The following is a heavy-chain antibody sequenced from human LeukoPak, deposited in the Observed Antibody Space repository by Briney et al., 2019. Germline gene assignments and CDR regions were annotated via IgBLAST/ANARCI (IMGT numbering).Heavy chain of an antibody. CDR1: GYTFTSYG. J-gene: IGHJ6*02. Sequence: ASVKVSCKASGYTFTSYGISWVRQAPGQGLEWMGWISAYNGNTNYAQKLQGRVTITADKSTSTAYMELSSLRSEDTAVYYCARSATSTYYYDSSGSPGDYYGMDVWGQGTTVTVSS. V-gene: IGHV1-18*01. D-gene: IGHD3-22*01. CDR3: ARSATSTYYYDSSGSPGDYYGMDV. CDR2: ISAYNGNT.